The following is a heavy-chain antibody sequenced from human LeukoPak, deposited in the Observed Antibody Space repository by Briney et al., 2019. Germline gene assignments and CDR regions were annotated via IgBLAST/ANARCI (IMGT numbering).Heavy chain of an antibody. V-gene: IGHV3-30*02. CDR3: AKDGGLHLYYYYNYMDI. Sequence: GGSLRLSCAASGYTFNSYGMHWVRQAPGKGLEWVAFIRYDGSYEYYADSVKGRFTISRDNSKTTLYLQMNSLRSEDTAVYYCAKDGGLHLYYYYNYMDIWGKGTTVTVSS. CDR1: GYTFNSYG. J-gene: IGHJ6*03. CDR2: IRYDGSYE. D-gene: IGHD5-24*01.